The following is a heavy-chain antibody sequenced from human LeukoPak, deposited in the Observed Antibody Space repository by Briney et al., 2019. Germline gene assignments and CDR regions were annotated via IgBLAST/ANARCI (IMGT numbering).Heavy chain of an antibody. Sequence: ASVKVSCKASGYTFTSYYMHWVRQAPGQGLEWMRWINPNSGGTKYAQKFQGRVTMTRDTSISTAYMGLSRLRSDDTAVYYCAKGRVVAGTKSLTYNWFDPWGQGTLVTVSS. CDR1: GYTFTSYY. J-gene: IGHJ5*02. D-gene: IGHD6-19*01. CDR2: INPNSGGT. V-gene: IGHV1-2*02. CDR3: AKGRVVAGTKSLTYNWFDP.